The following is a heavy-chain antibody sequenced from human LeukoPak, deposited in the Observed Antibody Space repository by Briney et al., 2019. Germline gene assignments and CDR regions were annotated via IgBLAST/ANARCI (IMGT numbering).Heavy chain of an antibody. CDR3: ARVGVGELLFDP. CDR2: IYTSGST. V-gene: IGHV4-61*09. J-gene: IGHJ5*02. CDR1: GGSISSGSYY. D-gene: IGHD3-10*01. Sequence: SETLSLTCTVSGGSISSGSYYWSWIRQPAGKGLEWIGHIYTSGSTNYNPSLKSRVTISVDTSKNQFSLNLSSVTAADTAVYYCARVGVGELLFDPWGQGTLVTVSS.